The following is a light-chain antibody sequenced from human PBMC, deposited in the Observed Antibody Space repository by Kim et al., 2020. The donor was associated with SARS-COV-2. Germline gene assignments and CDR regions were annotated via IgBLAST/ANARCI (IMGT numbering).Light chain of an antibody. CDR3: CSYAGNYPSKV. CDR1: SSDVGGYNY. CDR2: ALT. V-gene: IGLV2-11*01. J-gene: IGLJ1*01. Sequence: QSVTMSCTGTSSDVGGYNYVSWYQLRPGKAPKLIMYALTKRPQGVPDRFSGSKSGNTASLTIFGLQAEDEADYFCCSYAGNYPSKVFGTGTKVTVL.